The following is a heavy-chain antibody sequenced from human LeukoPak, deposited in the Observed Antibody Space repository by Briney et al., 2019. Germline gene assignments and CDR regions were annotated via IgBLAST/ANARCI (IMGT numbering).Heavy chain of an antibody. J-gene: IGHJ5*02. Sequence: AASVKVSCKASGYTFTSYGISWVRQAPGQGLEWMGWISAYNGNTNYAQKLQGRVTMTTDTSTSTAYMELRSLRSDDTAVYYCARDAEDIVVVEAATEVTPNWFDPWGQGTLVTVSS. CDR3: ARDAEDIVVVEAATEVTPNWFDP. CDR2: ISAYNGNT. V-gene: IGHV1-18*01. D-gene: IGHD2-15*01. CDR1: GYTFTSYG.